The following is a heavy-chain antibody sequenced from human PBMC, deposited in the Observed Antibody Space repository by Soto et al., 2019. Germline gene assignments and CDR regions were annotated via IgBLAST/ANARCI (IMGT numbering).Heavy chain of an antibody. J-gene: IGHJ5*02. CDR2: IHYSGST. CDR1: GGSVNIGTYY. D-gene: IGHD6-25*01. Sequence: SETLSLTCTVPGGSVNIGTYYWSWIRQPPGKGLEWIGFIHYSGSTYYNPSLKSRVTISVDTSKNQFSLKLSSVTAADTAVYYCARPHGGSSGWDNWFDPWGQGTLVTVSS. CDR3: ARPHGGSSGWDNWFDP. V-gene: IGHV4-61*01.